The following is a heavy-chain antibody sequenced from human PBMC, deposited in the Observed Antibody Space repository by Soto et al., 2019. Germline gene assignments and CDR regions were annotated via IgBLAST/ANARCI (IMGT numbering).Heavy chain of an antibody. J-gene: IGHJ4*02. Sequence: EVQLLESGGDLVQPGGSLRLSCAASGFIFSNYAMTWVRQAPGKGPEWVSTFTSGGSTYYRDTVKGRFTISRDTSKNTLYLKMNSLRAEDTAVYYCARTDKYNSQSSGWANRFDYWGQGTLVTVSS. CDR2: FTSGGST. CDR3: ARTDKYNSQSSGWANRFDY. D-gene: IGHD6-19*01. CDR1: GFIFSNYA. V-gene: IGHV3-23*01.